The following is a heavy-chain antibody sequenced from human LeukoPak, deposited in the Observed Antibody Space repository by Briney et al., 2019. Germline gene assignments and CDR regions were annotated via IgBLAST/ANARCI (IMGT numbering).Heavy chain of an antibody. J-gene: IGHJ6*03. CDR1: GFSFSTYG. CDR2: ISGSGGTT. Sequence: GGSLRLSCTASGFSFSTYGMSWVRQAPGKGLEWVSAISGSGGTTYYADSVKGRFTISRDNSKNTLYLQMNSLRAEDTAIYYCAKDRCSNGIGCYYYYMDVWGKGTTVTISS. CDR3: AKDRCSNGIGCYYYYMDV. D-gene: IGHD2-8*01. V-gene: IGHV3-23*01.